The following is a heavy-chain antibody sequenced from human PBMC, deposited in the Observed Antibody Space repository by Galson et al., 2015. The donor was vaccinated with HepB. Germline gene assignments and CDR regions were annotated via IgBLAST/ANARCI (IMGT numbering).Heavy chain of an antibody. Sequence: SVKGSCKASGGTFSSYGVSWVRQAPGQGLEWMGGIIPILDRPNYAQRFQGRVTISPDKSTSTAYMELSSLRSEDTAVYYCARDLGGELLDYWGQGTLVTVSS. CDR2: IIPILDRP. J-gene: IGHJ4*02. CDR1: GGTFSSYG. V-gene: IGHV1-69*10. D-gene: IGHD3-16*01. CDR3: ARDLGGELLDY.